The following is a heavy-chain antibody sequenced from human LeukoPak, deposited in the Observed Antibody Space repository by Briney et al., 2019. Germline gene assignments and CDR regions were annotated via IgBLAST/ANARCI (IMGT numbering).Heavy chain of an antibody. CDR3: ARDGLLNYYDSSGYTSWFDP. Sequence: GGSLRLSCAASGFTFSSYSINWVRQAPGKGLECVSSISSSSSYIHYADSVKGRFTISRDNAKNSLYLQMNSLRAEDTAVYYCARDGLLNYYDSSGYTSWFDPWGQRTLVTVSS. CDR2: ISSSSSYI. CDR1: GFTFSSYS. J-gene: IGHJ5*02. D-gene: IGHD3-22*01. V-gene: IGHV3-21*01.